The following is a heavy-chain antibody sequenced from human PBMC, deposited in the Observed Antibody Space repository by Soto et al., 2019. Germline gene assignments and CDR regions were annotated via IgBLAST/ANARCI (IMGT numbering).Heavy chain of an antibody. CDR3: ARVPRETVTTKWVDYYYYYMDV. Sequence: ASVKVSCKASGYTFTSYAMHWVRQAPGQRLEWMGWINAGNGNTKYSQKFQGRVTITRDTSASTAYMELSSLRSEDTAVYYCARVPRETVTTKWVDYYYYYMDVWGKGTTVTVSS. V-gene: IGHV1-3*01. CDR2: INAGNGNT. J-gene: IGHJ6*03. CDR1: GYTFTSYA. D-gene: IGHD4-17*01.